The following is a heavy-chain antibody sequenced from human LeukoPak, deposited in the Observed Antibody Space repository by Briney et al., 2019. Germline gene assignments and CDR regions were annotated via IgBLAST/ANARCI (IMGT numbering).Heavy chain of an antibody. CDR2: ISGDGGST. V-gene: IGHV3-43*02. CDR1: GFTFDDYA. J-gene: IGHJ3*02. Sequence: GGSLRLSCAASGFTFDDYAMHWVRQAPGKGLEWVSLISGDGGSTYYADSVRGRFTISRDNSKNSLYLQMDSLRTEDTAFYYCAKEIDTLGTNAFDIWGQGSMVTVSS. D-gene: IGHD2-15*01. CDR3: AKEIDTLGTNAFDI.